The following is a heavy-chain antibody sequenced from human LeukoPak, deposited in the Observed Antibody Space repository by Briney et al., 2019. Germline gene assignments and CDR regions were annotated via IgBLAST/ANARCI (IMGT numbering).Heavy chain of an antibody. CDR1: GYSFTSYW. Sequence: GESLKISCQGSGYSFTSYWIVWVRQMSGKGLEWMGIIYPGDSYTRYSPSFQGQVTISADKSISTAYLQWSSLKASDTAMYYCARQGTSGSYYWFDPWGQGTLVTVSS. CDR3: ARQGTSGSYYWFDP. V-gene: IGHV5-51*01. CDR2: IYPGDSYT. J-gene: IGHJ5*02. D-gene: IGHD3-10*01.